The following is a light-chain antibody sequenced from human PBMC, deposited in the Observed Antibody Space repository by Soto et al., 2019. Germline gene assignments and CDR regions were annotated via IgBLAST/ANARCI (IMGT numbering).Light chain of an antibody. J-gene: IGKJ1*01. CDR2: GAS. CDR3: QQYNNWPRT. Sequence: EKVMTQSPATLSVSPWERAILSCRASQSVSSNLAWYQQKPGQAPRLLIYGASTRAIDIPARFSGSGSETEFTLTISSLQSEDFAVYYCQQYNNWPRTFGQGTKV. CDR1: QSVSSN. V-gene: IGKV3-15*01.